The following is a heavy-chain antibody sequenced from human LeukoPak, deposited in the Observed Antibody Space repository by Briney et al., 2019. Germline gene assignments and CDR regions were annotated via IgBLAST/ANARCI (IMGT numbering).Heavy chain of an antibody. V-gene: IGHV3-30*02. D-gene: IGHD1-26*01. CDR3: AKDSDRTLDY. J-gene: IGHJ4*02. Sequence: PGGSLRLSCAASGFTFSSYGMHWVRQAPGKGLEWVAFIRYDGGNKYYADSVKGRFTISRDNSKNTLYLQMNSLRAEDTAVYYCAKDSDRTLDYWGQGTLVTVSS. CDR2: IRYDGGNK. CDR1: GFTFSSYG.